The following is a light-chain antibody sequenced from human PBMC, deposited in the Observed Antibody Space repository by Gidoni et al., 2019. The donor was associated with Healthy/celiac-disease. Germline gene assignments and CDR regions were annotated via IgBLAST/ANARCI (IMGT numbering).Light chain of an antibody. V-gene: IGKV1-33*01. CDR2: DDS. CDR3: QQYDNPPMYT. Sequence: DIQMTQSPSSLSASVGDRVTITCQASQDISNYLNWSQQKTGKAPKLLIYDDSNLETGVPSRFSVSGSETDFTFTISSLQPEDIATYYCQQYDNPPMYTFGQGTKLEIK. J-gene: IGKJ2*01. CDR1: QDISNY.